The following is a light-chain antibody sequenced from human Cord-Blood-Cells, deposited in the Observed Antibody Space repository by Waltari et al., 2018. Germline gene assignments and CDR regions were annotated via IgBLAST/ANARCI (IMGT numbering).Light chain of an antibody. V-gene: IGLV2-11*01. J-gene: IGLJ2*01. CDR1: SSDVGGYKY. CDR3: CSYAGSYTVV. CDR2: DVS. Sequence: QSALTPPRSVSGSPGQSVTIPCTGTSSDVGGYKYVSWYQQHPGKAPKLRIYDVSKRPSGVPDRFSGSKSGNTASLTISGLQAEDEADYYCCSYAGSYTVVFGGGTKLTVL.